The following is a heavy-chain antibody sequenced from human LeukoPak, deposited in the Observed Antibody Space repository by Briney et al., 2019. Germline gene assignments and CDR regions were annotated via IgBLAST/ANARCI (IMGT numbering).Heavy chain of an antibody. V-gene: IGHV4-59*08. CDR2: IYYSGST. J-gene: IGHJ5*02. CDR3: ARGGPYCSGGGCYSRTSNWFDP. D-gene: IGHD2-15*01. Sequence: SETLSLTCTVSGGSISSYYWSWIRQPPGKGLEWIGYIYYSGSTNYNPSLKSRVTISVDTSKNQFSLKLSSVTATDTAVYYCARGGPYCSGGGCYSRTSNWFDPWGQGTLVTVSS. CDR1: GGSISSYY.